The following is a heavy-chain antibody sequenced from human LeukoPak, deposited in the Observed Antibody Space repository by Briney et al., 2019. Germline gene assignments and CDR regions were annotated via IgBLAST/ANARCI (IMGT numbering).Heavy chain of an antibody. CDR1: GFTFRSYG. CDR3: AKDGGSSWSAFDY. CDR2: IRYDGSNK. V-gene: IGHV3-30*02. J-gene: IGHJ4*02. D-gene: IGHD6-13*01. Sequence: GGSLRLSCAASGFTFRSYGMHWVRQAPGKGLEWVAFIRYDGSNKYYADSVKGRFTISRDNSKNTLYLQMDSLRAEDTAVYYCAKDGGSSWSAFDYWGQGTLVTVSS.